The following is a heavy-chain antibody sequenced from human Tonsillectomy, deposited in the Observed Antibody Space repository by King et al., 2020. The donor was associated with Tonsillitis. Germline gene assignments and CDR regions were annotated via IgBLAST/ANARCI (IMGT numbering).Heavy chain of an antibody. Sequence: QVQLVESGGGVVQPGRSLRLSCAASGFTFSSYGMHWVRQAPGKGLEWVAVISYDGRNKYYVDSVKGRFTISRDNSKNKLYLQMNSLRAEDTAVYYCARDRDDYIFDSWGQGTLVTVSS. CDR2: ISYDGRNK. CDR3: ARDRDDYIFDS. D-gene: IGHD4/OR15-4a*01. J-gene: IGHJ4*02. CDR1: GFTFSSYG. V-gene: IGHV3-33*05.